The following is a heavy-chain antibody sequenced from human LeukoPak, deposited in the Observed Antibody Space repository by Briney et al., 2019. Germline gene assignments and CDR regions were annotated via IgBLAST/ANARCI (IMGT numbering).Heavy chain of an antibody. CDR2: ISGSGGST. J-gene: IGHJ4*02. Sequence: PGGSLRLSCAASGFTFSSYAMSWVRQAPGKGLEWVSAISGSGGSTYYADSVKGRFTISRDNSKNTLYLQMNSLRAEDTAVYYCANRYDSSGVFDYWGQGTLVTVSS. CDR3: ANRYDSSGVFDY. CDR1: GFTFSSYA. V-gene: IGHV3-23*01. D-gene: IGHD3-22*01.